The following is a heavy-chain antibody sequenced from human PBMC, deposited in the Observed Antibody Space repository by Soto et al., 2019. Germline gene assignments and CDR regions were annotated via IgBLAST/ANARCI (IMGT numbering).Heavy chain of an antibody. CDR2: INPNSGGT. V-gene: IGHV1-2*02. CDR3: ASLSYDILTGYYSPPSSDYGMDV. D-gene: IGHD3-9*01. CDR1: GYTFTGYY. J-gene: IGHJ6*02. Sequence: GASVKVSCKASGYTFTGYYMHWVRQAPGQGLEWMGWINPNSGGTSYAQKFQGRVTMTRDTSTSTVYMELSSLRSEDTAVYYCASLSYDILTGYYSPPSSDYGMDVWGQGTTVTSP.